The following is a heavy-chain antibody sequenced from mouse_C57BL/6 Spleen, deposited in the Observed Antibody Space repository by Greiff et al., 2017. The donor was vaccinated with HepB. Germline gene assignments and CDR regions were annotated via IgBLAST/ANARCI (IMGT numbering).Heavy chain of an antibody. CDR3: ARHDSNSFDY. J-gene: IGHJ2*01. D-gene: IGHD2-5*01. V-gene: IGHV5-6*01. CDR2: ISSGGSYT. CDR1: GFTFSSYG. Sequence: EVQVVESGGDLVKPGGSLKLSCAASGFTFSSYGMSWVRQTPDKRLEWVATISSGGSYTYYPDSVKGRFTISRDNAKNTLYLQMSSLKSEDTAMYYCARHDSNSFDYWGQGTTLTVSS.